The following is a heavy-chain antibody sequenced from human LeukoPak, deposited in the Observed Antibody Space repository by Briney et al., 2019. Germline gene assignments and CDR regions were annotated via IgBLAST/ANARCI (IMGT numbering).Heavy chain of an antibody. CDR2: ISAYNGNT. CDR1: GYTSTSYG. D-gene: IGHD6-19*01. Sequence: APVTVSFKASGYTSTSYGISWVRQAPGQGLEWMGWISAYNGNTNYAQKLQGRVTMTTDTSTSTAYMELRSLRSDDTAVYYCARDLNGWTDYWGQGTLVTVSS. V-gene: IGHV1-18*01. J-gene: IGHJ4*02. CDR3: ARDLNGWTDY.